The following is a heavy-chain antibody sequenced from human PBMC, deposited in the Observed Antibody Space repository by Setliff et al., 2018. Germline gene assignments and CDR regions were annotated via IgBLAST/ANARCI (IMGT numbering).Heavy chain of an antibody. CDR1: GGSISSTSYY. CDR2: IYYRGST. Sequence: PSEPLSLTCTVSGGSISSTSYYWAWIRQPPGKGLEWTGSIYYRGSTFIYPSLRSRVTISADTSKNQFSLKLTSVTAADTAMYYCAGVYGENDLPDIWGQGTMVTVSS. V-gene: IGHV4-39*07. J-gene: IGHJ3*02. D-gene: IGHD4-17*01. CDR3: AGVYGENDLPDI.